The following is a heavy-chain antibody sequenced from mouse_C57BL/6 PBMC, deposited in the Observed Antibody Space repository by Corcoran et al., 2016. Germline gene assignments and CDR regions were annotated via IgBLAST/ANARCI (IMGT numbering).Heavy chain of an antibody. V-gene: IGHV1-26*01. CDR3: ARYYYYAMDY. CDR2: INPNNGGT. J-gene: IGHJ4*01. Sequence: EVQLQQSGPELVKPGASVKISCKASGYTFTDYYMNWVKQSHGKSLEWIGDINPNNGGTSYNQKFKGKATLTVDKSSSTAYMELRSLTSEDSAVYYCARYYYYAMDYCGQGTSVTVSS. CDR1: GYTFTDYY.